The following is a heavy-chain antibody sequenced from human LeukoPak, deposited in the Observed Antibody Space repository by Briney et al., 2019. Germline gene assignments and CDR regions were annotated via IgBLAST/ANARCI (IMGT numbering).Heavy chain of an antibody. V-gene: IGHV3-66*01. CDR1: GFTVSSNY. J-gene: IGHJ4*02. D-gene: IGHD3-10*01. CDR2: IYSGGST. CDR3: AREGGSGMMGFDY. Sequence: PGRSLRLSCAASGFTVSSNYMSWVRQAPGKGLEWVSVIYSGGSTYYADSVKGRFTISRDNSKHTLYLQMNSLRAEDTAVYYCAREGGSGMMGFDYLGQGTLVTVSS.